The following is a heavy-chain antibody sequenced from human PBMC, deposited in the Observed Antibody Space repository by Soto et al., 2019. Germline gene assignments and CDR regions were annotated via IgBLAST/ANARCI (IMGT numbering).Heavy chain of an antibody. D-gene: IGHD6-13*01. CDR3: ARVWEIKAPLVGAFDI. V-gene: IGHV4-34*01. CDR2: INHSGST. Sequence: KQSQTLSLTCAVYGGSFSGYYWSWIRQPPGKGLGWIGEINHSGSTNYNPSLKSRVTISVDTSKNQFSLKLRSVTAADTAVYYCARVWEIKAPLVGAFDIWGQGTMVTVSS. CDR1: GGSFSGYY. J-gene: IGHJ3*02.